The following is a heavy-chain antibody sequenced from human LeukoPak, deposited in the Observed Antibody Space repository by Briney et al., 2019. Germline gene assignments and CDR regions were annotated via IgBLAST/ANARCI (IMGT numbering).Heavy chain of an antibody. CDR3: ARARGSDYGDAFDI. D-gene: IGHD4-17*01. CDR1: GGSISSSSYY. Sequence: SETLSLTCTVSGGSISSSSYYWGWIRQPPGEGLEWIGSIHYSGSTYYNPSLKSRVTISVDTSKNQFSLKLSSVTAADTAVYYCARARGSDYGDAFDIWGQGTMVTVSS. V-gene: IGHV4-39*01. J-gene: IGHJ3*02. CDR2: IHYSGST.